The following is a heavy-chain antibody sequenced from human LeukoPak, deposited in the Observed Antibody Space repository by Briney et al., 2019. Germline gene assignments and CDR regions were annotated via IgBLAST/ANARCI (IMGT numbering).Heavy chain of an antibody. CDR2: INPSGGST. J-gene: IGHJ4*02. CDR1: GYTFTSYY. D-gene: IGHD2-21*02. CDR3: ARDDLGGDTPFL. Sequence: ASVKVSCKASGYTFTSYYMHWVRQAPGQGLEWMGIINPSGGSTSCAQKFQGRVTMTRDTSTSTVYMELSSLRSEDTAVYYCARDDLGGDTPFLWGQGTLVTVSS. V-gene: IGHV1-46*01.